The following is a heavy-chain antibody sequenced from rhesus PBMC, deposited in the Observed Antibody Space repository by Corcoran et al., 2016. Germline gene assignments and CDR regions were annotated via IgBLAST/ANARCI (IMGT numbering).Heavy chain of an antibody. J-gene: IGHJ2*01. V-gene: IGHV1-156*01. CDR1: GYTFTELS. CDR2: VDPVYGKI. Sequence: EVQLVQSGAEVKKPGASVKVSCKVSGYTFTELSMHWGRPAPGKGLEWRGGVDPVYGKIRHAEKFQGRVTMTEDTSTDTAYMERSSRRAEDTAVYYCARVERGSYYNDWYFHLWGPGTPITISS. CDR3: ARVERGSYYNDWYFHL. D-gene: IGHD3-16*01.